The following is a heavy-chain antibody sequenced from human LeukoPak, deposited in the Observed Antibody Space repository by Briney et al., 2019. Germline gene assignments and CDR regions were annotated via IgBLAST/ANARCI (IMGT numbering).Heavy chain of an antibody. D-gene: IGHD3-22*01. Sequence: GRSLRLSCAASGFTFSSYAMHWVRQAPGKGLEWVAVISYDGSNKYYADSVKGRFAISRDNSKNTLFLQMNSLRAEDTAVYYCARGSSDGAHYYDASGYRGGVDYWGQGTLVTVSS. CDR3: ARGSSDGAHYYDASGYRGGVDY. V-gene: IGHV3-30*09. CDR1: GFTFSSYA. CDR2: ISYDGSNK. J-gene: IGHJ4*02.